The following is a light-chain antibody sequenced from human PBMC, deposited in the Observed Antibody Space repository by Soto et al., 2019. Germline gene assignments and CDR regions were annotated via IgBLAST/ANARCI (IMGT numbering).Light chain of an antibody. CDR3: LQDYSFHRT. CDR1: QGIRYD. J-gene: IGKJ4*01. V-gene: IGKV1-6*02. CDR2: AAT. Sequence: AIQVTPAPYSLSASVGDRLTITCRASQGIRYDVSWYQQKPGKAPKLLIYAATSLQSGVPSMFSGSGSGTDFTLTISSLQPEDFATYYFLQDYSFHRTFGGGTKVDIK.